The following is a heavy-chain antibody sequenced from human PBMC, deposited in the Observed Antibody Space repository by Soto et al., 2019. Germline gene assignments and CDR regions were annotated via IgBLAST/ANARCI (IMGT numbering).Heavy chain of an antibody. J-gene: IGHJ4*02. CDR3: ARGPTPLFDH. CDR2: IYPADSDT. V-gene: IGHV5-51*01. D-gene: IGHD2-15*01. CDR1: GYTFASYW. Sequence: GESVKTSCKAPGYTFASYWIGWVLQMPGKGLECMGIIYPADSDTRYNPSFQGQVTISADKSITTAYLQWSSLKASDTAMYYCARGPTPLFDHWGQGTMVTVSS.